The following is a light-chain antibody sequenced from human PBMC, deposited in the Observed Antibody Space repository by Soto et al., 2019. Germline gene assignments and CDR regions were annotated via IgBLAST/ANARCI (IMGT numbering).Light chain of an antibody. CDR1: QAIGNS. CDR3: QQSFASSWT. V-gene: IGKV1-39*01. CDR2: GTS. Sequence: DIQMTQSPSSLSASVGDRVTITCRTSQAIGNSVNWYQQKPGKAPNLLVYGTSTLQSGVPSRFSGSGSGTDFTRTISSAQREDFATYYCQQSFASSWTFGQGTKVEIK. J-gene: IGKJ1*01.